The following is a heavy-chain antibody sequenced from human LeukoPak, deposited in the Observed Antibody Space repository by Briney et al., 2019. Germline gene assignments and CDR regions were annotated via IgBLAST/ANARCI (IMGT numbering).Heavy chain of an antibody. Sequence: PGGSLRLSCAASGFTFSSYWMTWVRQAPGKGLEWVANIKQDGSEKYYVDSVKGRFTISRDNAKNTLSLQMSSLRAEDTAVYYCARGVWFGERPDAFDIWGQGTMVTVSS. CDR2: IKQDGSEK. CDR1: GFTFSSYW. J-gene: IGHJ3*02. CDR3: ARGVWFGERPDAFDI. D-gene: IGHD3-10*01. V-gene: IGHV3-7*01.